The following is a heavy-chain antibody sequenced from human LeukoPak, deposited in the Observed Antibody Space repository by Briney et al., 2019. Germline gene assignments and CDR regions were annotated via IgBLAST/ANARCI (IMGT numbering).Heavy chain of an antibody. CDR3: AVGAYCGGDCYSDFDS. CDR1: GGTFSSYA. Sequence: SVKVSCKASGGTFSSYAISWVRQTPGQGLEWRGGIIPIVGTANYAQKFQGRVTITADASTSTASMELSRLRSEDTAVYYCAVGAYCGGDCYSDFDSWGQGTPVTVSS. CDR2: IIPIVGTA. V-gene: IGHV1-69*01. D-gene: IGHD2-21*02. J-gene: IGHJ4*02.